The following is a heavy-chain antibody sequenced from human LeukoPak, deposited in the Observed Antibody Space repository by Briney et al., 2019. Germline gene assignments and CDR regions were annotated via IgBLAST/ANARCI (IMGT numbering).Heavy chain of an antibody. CDR2: TDYSGDP. CDR1: GGSISSSGFY. Sequence: SETLSLTCNVSGGSISSSGFYWGWIRQPPGKWLEWIGTTDYSGDPYYNPSLKSRVTISVDTSKNQFSLRLSSVTAADTAVYYCARHAALDTRRGWNNHNWFDPWGPGTLVTVSS. CDR3: ARHAALDTRRGWNNHNWFDP. J-gene: IGHJ5*02. D-gene: IGHD5-18*01. V-gene: IGHV4-39*01.